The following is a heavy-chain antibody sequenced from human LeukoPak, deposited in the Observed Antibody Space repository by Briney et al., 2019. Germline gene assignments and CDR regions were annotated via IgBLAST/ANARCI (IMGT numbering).Heavy chain of an antibody. Sequence: ASVKVSCKASGYTFTSYGISWVRQAPGRGLEWMGWISAYIGNTNYAQKLQGRVTMTTDTSTSTAYMELMSLRSDDTAVYYCARDYYYYDSSGYDSEASFDYWGQGTLVTVSS. CDR1: GYTFTSYG. J-gene: IGHJ4*02. CDR3: ARDYYYYDSSGYDSEASFDY. V-gene: IGHV1-18*01. D-gene: IGHD3-22*01. CDR2: ISAYIGNT.